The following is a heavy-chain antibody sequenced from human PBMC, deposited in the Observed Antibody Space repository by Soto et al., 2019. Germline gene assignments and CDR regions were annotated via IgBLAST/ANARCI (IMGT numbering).Heavy chain of an antibody. J-gene: IGHJ5*02. D-gene: IGHD2-8*02. CDR3: ARRISLVAESRGRENWIDP. CDR1: GGSISSGGYY. V-gene: IGHV4-31*02. CDR2: IYYSGST. Sequence: PSETLSLTCTVSGGSISSGGYYWSWIRQHPGKGLEWIGYIYYSGSTYYNPSLKSRVTISVDTSKNQFSLKLSSVTAADTAVYYCARRISLVAESRGRENWIDPWGQGTLVTVSS.